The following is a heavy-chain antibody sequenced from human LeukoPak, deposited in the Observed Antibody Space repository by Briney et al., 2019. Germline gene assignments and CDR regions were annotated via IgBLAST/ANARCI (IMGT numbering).Heavy chain of an antibody. V-gene: IGHV4-59*01. CDR3: ARAVGHFCSSTSCYPNWFDP. CDR2: IYYSGST. CDR1: GGSISSYY. J-gene: IGHJ5*02. Sequence: SETLSLTCTVSGGSISSYYWSWIRQPPGRGLEGIGYIYYSGSTNYNPSLKSRVTISVDTSKNQFSLKLSSVTAADTAVYYCARAVGHFCSSTSCYPNWFDPWGQGTLVTVSS. D-gene: IGHD2-2*01.